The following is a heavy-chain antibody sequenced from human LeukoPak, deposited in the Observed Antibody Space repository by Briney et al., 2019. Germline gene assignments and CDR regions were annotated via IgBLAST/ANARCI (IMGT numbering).Heavy chain of an antibody. V-gene: IGHV1-2*02. CDR1: GYTFTGYH. J-gene: IGHJ5*02. Sequence: ASVKVSCKASGYTFTGYHIHWVRQAPGQGLEWMGWINPNSGGTNYAQKFQGRVTVTRDTSISTAYMELSRLRSDDTAVYYCARLDKVYAIEDNWFDPWGQGTLVTVSS. D-gene: IGHD2-8*01. CDR3: ARLDKVYAIEDNWFDP. CDR2: INPNSGGT.